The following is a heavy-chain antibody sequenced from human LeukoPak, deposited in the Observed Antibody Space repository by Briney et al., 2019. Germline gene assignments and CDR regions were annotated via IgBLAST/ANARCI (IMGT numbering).Heavy chain of an antibody. CDR3: TRYGDSRGRPFDY. V-gene: IGHV3-73*01. D-gene: IGHD3-22*01. CDR2: IRSKANSYET. J-gene: IGHJ4*02. CDR1: GFTFSGSA. Sequence: GGSLRLSCAASGFTFSGSAMHWVRQASGKGLEWVGRIRSKANSYETAYAASVKGRFTISRDDSKNTAYLQMNSLKTEDTAVYYCTRYGDSRGRPFDYWGQGTLVTVSS.